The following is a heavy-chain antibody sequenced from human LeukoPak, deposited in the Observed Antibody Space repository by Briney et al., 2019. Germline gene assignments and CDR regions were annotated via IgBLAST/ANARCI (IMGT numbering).Heavy chain of an antibody. Sequence: SETLSLTCTVSGYSISSGYYWGWIRQPPGKGLEWIGSIYHSGSTYYNLSLKSRVTISVDTSKNQFSLKLSSVTAADTAVYYCARDLAYCGGDCYSWGQGTLVTVSS. J-gene: IGHJ5*02. CDR1: GYSISSGYY. CDR3: ARDLAYCGGDCYS. D-gene: IGHD2-21*01. V-gene: IGHV4-38-2*02. CDR2: IYHSGST.